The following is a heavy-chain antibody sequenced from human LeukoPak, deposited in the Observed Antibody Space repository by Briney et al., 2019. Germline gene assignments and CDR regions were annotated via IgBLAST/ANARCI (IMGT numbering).Heavy chain of an antibody. J-gene: IGHJ3*02. CDR2: INSDGSST. V-gene: IGHV3-74*01. CDR1: GFTFSSHW. CDR3: ARDRVIHNYDAFGI. D-gene: IGHD1-1*01. Sequence: PGGSLRLSCAASGFTFSSHWMHWVRQAPGRGLLWVSRINSDGSSTTYADSVKGRFTISRDNAKNTLYLQMNSLRAEDTAVYYCARDRVIHNYDAFGIWGQGTMVTVSS.